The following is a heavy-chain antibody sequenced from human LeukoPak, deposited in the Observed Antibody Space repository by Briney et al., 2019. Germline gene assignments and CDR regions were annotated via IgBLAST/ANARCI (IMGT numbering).Heavy chain of an antibody. V-gene: IGHV1-69*13. CDR3: ARMGGGSGSYYSPWYFDY. CDR1: GGTFSSYA. CDR2: IIPIFGTT. D-gene: IGHD3-10*01. Sequence: SVKVSCKASGGTFSSYAISWVRQAPGQGLEWMGGIIPIFGTTHFAQKFQGRVTITADESTTTASLELSSLRSEDTAVYYCARMGGGSGSYYSPWYFDYWGQGTLSPSPQ. J-gene: IGHJ4*02.